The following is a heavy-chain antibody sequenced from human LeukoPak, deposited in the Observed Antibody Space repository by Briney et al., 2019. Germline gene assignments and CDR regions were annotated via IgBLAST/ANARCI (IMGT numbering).Heavy chain of an antibody. Sequence: GGSLRLSCVASGFTFSDYWMHWVRQAPGKGREGVSAISGSGGSTYYADSVKGRLTISRDNSKNTLYLQRNSLRAEDTAVYCCAKGSTYYYDSSGYYYYWGQGTLVTVSS. V-gene: IGHV3-23*01. J-gene: IGHJ4*02. CDR1: GFTFSDYW. CDR3: AKGSTYYYDSSGYYYY. D-gene: IGHD3-22*01. CDR2: ISGSGGST.